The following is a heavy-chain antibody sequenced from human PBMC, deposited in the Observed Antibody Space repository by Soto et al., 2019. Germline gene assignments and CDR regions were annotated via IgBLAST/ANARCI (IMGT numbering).Heavy chain of an antibody. CDR2: ISSSSGNK. CDR1: GFTFSSYS. V-gene: IGHV3-48*01. Sequence: EVQLVESGGGLVQPGGSLRLSCAASGFTFSSYSMNWVRQAPGKGLEWVSYISSSSGNKDYADSVKGRFTISRDNAKNSLYLQMNSLRAEDTAVYYCARIGVVGATSPDYWGQGTLATVSS. CDR3: ARIGVVGATSPDY. J-gene: IGHJ4*02. D-gene: IGHD1-26*01.